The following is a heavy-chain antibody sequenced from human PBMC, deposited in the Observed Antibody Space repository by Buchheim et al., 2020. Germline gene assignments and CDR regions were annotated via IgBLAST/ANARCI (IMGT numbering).Heavy chain of an antibody. CDR1: GYTFTGYY. CDR2: INPNSGGT. D-gene: IGHD2-2*01. CDR3: ARDGEYCSSTSCYYYYYGMDV. V-gene: IGHV1-2*06. Sequence: QVQLVQSGAEVKKPGASVKVSCKASGYTFTGYYMHWVRQAPGQGLEWMGRINPNSGGTNYAQKFQGRVTMTRDTSISTAYMELSRLRSDDTAVYYCARDGEYCSSTSCYYYYYGMDVWGQGTT. J-gene: IGHJ6*02.